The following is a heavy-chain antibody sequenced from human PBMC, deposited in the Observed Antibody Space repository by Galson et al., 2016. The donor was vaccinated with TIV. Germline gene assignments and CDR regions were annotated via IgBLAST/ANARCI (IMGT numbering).Heavy chain of an antibody. CDR2: ISGSGATT. Sequence: SLRLSYAASGFTFSSYAMNWVRQAPGKGLEWVSAISGSGATTYYADSVKGRFTISRDNSKNTLYLQMNSLRAEDTALYYCAKAAGSGSSWRFDYWGQGTPVTVSS. J-gene: IGHJ4*02. CDR3: AKAAGSGSSWRFDY. V-gene: IGHV3-23*01. D-gene: IGHD6-13*01. CDR1: GFTFSSYA.